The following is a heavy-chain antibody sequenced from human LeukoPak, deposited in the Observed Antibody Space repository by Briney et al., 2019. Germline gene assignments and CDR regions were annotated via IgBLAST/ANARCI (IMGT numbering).Heavy chain of an antibody. Sequence: PSETLSLTCTVSGGSISSSSYYWSWIRQTPGRGLEWIGYILDPGNTKSNPSLKSRVTISLDTSKNQFSLNLTSVTAADTAIYYCASFNDLYDSSGYYRSDHWGQGTLATVSP. V-gene: IGHV4-61*01. D-gene: IGHD3-22*01. CDR2: ILDPGNT. CDR1: GGSISSSSYY. J-gene: IGHJ4*02. CDR3: ASFNDLYDSSGYYRSDH.